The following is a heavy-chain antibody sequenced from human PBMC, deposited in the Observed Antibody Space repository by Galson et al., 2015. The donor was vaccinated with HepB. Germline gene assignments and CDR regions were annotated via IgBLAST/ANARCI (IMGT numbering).Heavy chain of an antibody. CDR3: ARASRGRPKDV. CDR2: INPNNGGT. D-gene: IGHD1-26*01. V-gene: IGHV1-2*04. Sequence: SVKVSCKASGVTFSTYTISWVRQAPGQGLEWMGWINPNNGGTNYEQKFQGWVTMTRDTSISTAYMELRRLRSDDTAVYYCARASRGRPKDVWGQGTTVIVSS. CDR1: GVTFSTYT. J-gene: IGHJ6*02.